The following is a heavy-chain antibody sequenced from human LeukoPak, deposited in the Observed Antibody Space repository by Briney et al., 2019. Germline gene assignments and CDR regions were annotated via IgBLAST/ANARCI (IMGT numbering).Heavy chain of an antibody. CDR2: INHSGST. J-gene: IGHJ3*02. D-gene: IGHD3-3*01. CDR3: ALTYYDFWSGYWDDAFDI. Sequence: PSETLSLTCAAYGGSFSGYYWSWIRQPPGKGLEWIGEINHSGSTNYNPSLKSRVTISVDTSKNQFSLKLSSVTAADTAVYYCALTYYDFWSGYWDDAFDIWGQGTMVTVSS. V-gene: IGHV4-34*01. CDR1: GGSFSGYY.